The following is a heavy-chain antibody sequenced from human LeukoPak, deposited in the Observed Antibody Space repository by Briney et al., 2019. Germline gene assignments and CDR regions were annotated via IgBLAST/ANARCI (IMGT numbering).Heavy chain of an antibody. CDR3: ARHANYYGSGSYLNWFDP. Sequence: PSETLSLTCSVSGGSISSYYWSWIRQPPGKGLEWIAYIYYSGSTNYNPSLKSRVTISVDTSKNQFSLKLSSVTAADTAVYYCARHANYYGSGSYLNWFDPLGQGTLVTVSS. V-gene: IGHV4-59*08. CDR1: GGSISSYY. CDR2: IYYSGST. D-gene: IGHD3-10*01. J-gene: IGHJ5*02.